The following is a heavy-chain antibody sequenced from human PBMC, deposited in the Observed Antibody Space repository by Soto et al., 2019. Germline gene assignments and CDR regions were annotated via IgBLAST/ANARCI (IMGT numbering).Heavy chain of an antibody. CDR3: ARGWLRDPWMY. CDR1: GFIFSSYT. D-gene: IGHD5-12*01. CDR2: ISASSTYI. V-gene: IGHV3-21*01. J-gene: IGHJ4*02. Sequence: EVQLVECGGGLVKPGGSLRLSCAASGFIFSSYTMNWVRQAPGKGLEWVSSISASSTYIYYADSLKGRFTISRDNAHNSLYLQVNSLRAEDTAVYYCARGWLRDPWMYWGQGTLVTVSS.